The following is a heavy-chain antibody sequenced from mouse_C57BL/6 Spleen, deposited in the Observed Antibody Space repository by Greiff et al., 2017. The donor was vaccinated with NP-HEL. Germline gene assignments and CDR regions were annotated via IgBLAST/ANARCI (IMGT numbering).Heavy chain of an antibody. Sequence: VQLQQSGPELVKPGASVKISCKASGYAFTSSWMNWVKQRPGKGLEWIGRIYPGDGDTNYNGKFTGKATLTADKSSSTAYMQLSSLTSEDSAVYFCASSKDYDGFADGGQGTLVTVSA. D-gene: IGHD2-4*01. CDR3: ASSKDYDGFAD. CDR1: GYAFTSSW. V-gene: IGHV1-82*01. J-gene: IGHJ3*01. CDR2: IYPGDGDT.